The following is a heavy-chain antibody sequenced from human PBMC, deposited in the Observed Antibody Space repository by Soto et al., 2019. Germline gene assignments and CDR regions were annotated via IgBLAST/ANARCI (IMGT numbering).Heavy chain of an antibody. CDR2: IIPIFGTA. CDR3: ARERNYDSSGYPMPFDY. V-gene: IGHV1-69*12. Sequence: QVQLVQSGAEVKKPGSSVKVSCKASGGTFSSYAISWVRQAPGQGLEWMGGIIPIFGTANYAQKFQGRVRITADESTSTAYMELSSLRSEDTAVYYCARERNYDSSGYPMPFDYWGQGTLVTVSS. D-gene: IGHD3-22*01. CDR1: GGTFSSYA. J-gene: IGHJ4*02.